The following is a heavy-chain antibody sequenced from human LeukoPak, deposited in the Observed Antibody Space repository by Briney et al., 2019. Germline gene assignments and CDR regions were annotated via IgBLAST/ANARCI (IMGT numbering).Heavy chain of an antibody. D-gene: IGHD3-9*01. Sequence: PSETLSLTWAVSGGSISSGGYSWSWIRQPPGKGLEWIGYIYHSGSTYYNPSLKSRVTISVDRSKNQFSLKLSSVTATDTAVYYCASNILTGYYPSRWGQGTLVTVSS. CDR2: IYHSGST. CDR3: ASNILTGYYPSR. CDR1: GGSISSGGYS. J-gene: IGHJ4*02. V-gene: IGHV4-30-2*01.